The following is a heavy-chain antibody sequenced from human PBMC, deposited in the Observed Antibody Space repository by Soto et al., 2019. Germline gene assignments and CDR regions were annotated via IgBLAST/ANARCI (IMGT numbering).Heavy chain of an antibody. CDR3: ARHPTVTEYYFDY. CDR1: GGSISSYY. V-gene: IGHV4-59*08. CDR2: IYYSGRT. D-gene: IGHD4-17*01. Sequence: SDTLSLTCTVSGGSISSYYWSWIRQRPGKGLEWIGYIYYSGRTNYNPSLKSRVTISVDTSKNQFSLKLTSVTAADTAVYYCARHPTVTEYYFDYWGQGTLVTVSS. J-gene: IGHJ4*02.